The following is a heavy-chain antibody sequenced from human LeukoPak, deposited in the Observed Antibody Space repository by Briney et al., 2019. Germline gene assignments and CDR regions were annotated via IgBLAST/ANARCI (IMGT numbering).Heavy chain of an antibody. CDR3: AKVSKRSAYYYYGMDV. Sequence: GGSLRLSCAASGLTFSSYGMHWVRQAPGKGLEWVAVISYDGSNKYYADSVKGRFTISRDNSKNTLYLQMNSLRAEDTAVYYCAKVSKRSAYYYYGMDVWGQGTTVTVSS. D-gene: IGHD3-3*01. CDR1: GLTFSSYG. J-gene: IGHJ6*02. V-gene: IGHV3-30*18. CDR2: ISYDGSNK.